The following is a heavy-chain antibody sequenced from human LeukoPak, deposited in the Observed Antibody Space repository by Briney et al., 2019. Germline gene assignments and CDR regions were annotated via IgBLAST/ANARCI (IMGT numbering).Heavy chain of an antibody. CDR3: ARGRRIVVVLGATRTHRDYYMDV. J-gene: IGHJ6*03. CDR2: IYNSGST. D-gene: IGHD2-15*01. CDR1: GGSMNSYY. Sequence: SEILSLTCSVSGGSMNSYYWSWIRQYPGKGLEWIGYIYNSGSTNYNPSLQSRVTISVDTSKNQFSLKLSSVTAADTAVYYCARGRRIVVVLGATRTHRDYYMDVWGKGTTVTVSS. V-gene: IGHV4-59*12.